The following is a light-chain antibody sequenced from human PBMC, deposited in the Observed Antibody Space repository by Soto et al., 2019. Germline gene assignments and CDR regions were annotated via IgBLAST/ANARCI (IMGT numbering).Light chain of an antibody. CDR3: SSYTSSSTWV. CDR2: EVS. J-gene: IGLJ3*02. V-gene: IGLV2-14*01. Sequence: QSALTQPASVSGSPGQSITISCTGTSSDVGGYNYVSWYQQYPVKAPKLMIYEVSNRPSGVSNRFSGSKSGNTASLTIAGLQAEDEADYSCSSYTSSSTWVFGGGTKLTVL. CDR1: SSDVGGYNY.